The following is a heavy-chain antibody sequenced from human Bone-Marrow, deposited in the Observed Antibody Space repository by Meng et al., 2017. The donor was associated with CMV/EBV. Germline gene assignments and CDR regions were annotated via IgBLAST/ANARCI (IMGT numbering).Heavy chain of an antibody. CDR2: INPNSGGT. J-gene: IGHJ6*02. V-gene: IGHV1-2*02. D-gene: IGHD6-13*01. CDR1: GYTFTGYY. Sequence: ASVKVSCKASGYTFTGYYMHWVRQAPGQGLEWMGWINPNSGGTNYAQKFQGRVTMTRDTSISTAYMELSRLRSDDTALYYCARECGIAAALLDYGMDVWGQGTTVTVSS. CDR3: ARECGIAAALLDYGMDV.